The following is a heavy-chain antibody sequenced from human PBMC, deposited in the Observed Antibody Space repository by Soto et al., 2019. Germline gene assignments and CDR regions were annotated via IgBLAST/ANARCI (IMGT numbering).Heavy chain of an antibody. J-gene: IGHJ6*02. D-gene: IGHD2-21*02. CDR1: GGTFSSYA. CDR2: IIPIFGTA. Sequence: AASVKVSCKASGGTFSSYAISWVRQAPGQGLEWMGGIIPIFGTANYAQKFQGRVTITADESTSTAYMKLSSLRSEDTAVYYCARDTSVVTATSYYYYGMDVWGQGTTVTVSS. CDR3: ARDTSVVTATSYYYYGMDV. V-gene: IGHV1-69*13.